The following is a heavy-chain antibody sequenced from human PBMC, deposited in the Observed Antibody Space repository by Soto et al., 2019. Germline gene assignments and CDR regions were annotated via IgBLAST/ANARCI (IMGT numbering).Heavy chain of an antibody. CDR2: ISSSSSNI. D-gene: IGHD5-18*01. J-gene: IGHJ4*02. Sequence: EVQLVESGGGLVKPGGSLRLSCAASGFTFSSYSMNWVRQAPGKGLEWVSSISSSSSNIYYADSVKGRFTISRDNAKNSRYLQMNSLRAEETAVYYCARVFGYSYGWGWIDYWGQGTLVTVSS. CDR1: GFTFSSYS. V-gene: IGHV3-21*01. CDR3: ARVFGYSYGWGWIDY.